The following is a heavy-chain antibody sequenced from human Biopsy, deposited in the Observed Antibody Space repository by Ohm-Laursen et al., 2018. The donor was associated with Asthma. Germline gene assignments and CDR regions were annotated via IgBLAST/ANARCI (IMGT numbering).Heavy chain of an antibody. CDR1: GYNFISFA. CDR2: GNTGNGDT. D-gene: IGHD3-9*01. V-gene: IGHV1-3*04. CDR3: ARTYYDFLTGQVKDVFGV. J-gene: IGHJ3*01. Sequence: SVKVSCKASGYNFISFAIHWVRQAPGQRLEWMGWGNTGNGDTKYSQKFQGRVTITRDTSASTAYVELRSLRSEDTATYYCARTYYDFLTGQVKDVFGVWGQGTMVTVSS.